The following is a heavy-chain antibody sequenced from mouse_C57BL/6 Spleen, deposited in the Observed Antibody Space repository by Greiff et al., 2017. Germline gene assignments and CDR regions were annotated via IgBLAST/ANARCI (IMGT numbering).Heavy chain of an antibody. CDR1: GYTFTSYG. J-gene: IGHJ2*01. CDR2: IYPRSGNT. Sequence: QVQLQQSGAELARPGASVKLSCKASGYTFTSYGISWVKQRTGPGLEWIGEIYPRSGNTYYNEKFKGKATLTADKSSSTAYMQLSSLTSEDSAVXYCARGGILRPLYYFDYWGQGTTLTVSS. V-gene: IGHV1-81*01. D-gene: IGHD1-2*01. CDR3: ARGGILRPLYYFDY.